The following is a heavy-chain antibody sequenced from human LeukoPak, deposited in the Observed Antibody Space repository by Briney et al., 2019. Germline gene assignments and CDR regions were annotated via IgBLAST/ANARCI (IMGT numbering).Heavy chain of an antibody. CDR2: IYYSGST. CDR3: ARASPRYYYDSSGYPRYYYYMDV. V-gene: IGHV4-59*01. D-gene: IGHD3-22*01. Sequence: SETLSLTCTVSGGSISSYYWSWIRQPPGKGLEWIGYIYYSGSTNYNPSLKSRVTISVDTSKNQFSLKLSSVTAADTAVYCCARASPRYYYDSSGYPRYYYYMDVWGKGTTVTVSS. CDR1: GGSISSYY. J-gene: IGHJ6*03.